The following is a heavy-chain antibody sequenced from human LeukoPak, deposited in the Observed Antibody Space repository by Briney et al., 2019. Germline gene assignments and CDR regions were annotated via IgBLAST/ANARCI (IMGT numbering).Heavy chain of an antibody. Sequence: ASVKVSCKASGYTFTSYGISWVRQAPGQGLEWMGWISAYNGNTNYAQKLQGRVTMTTDTSTSTAYMELRSLRSDDTAVYYCARDPPHPRGYSYSDHAFDIWGQGTMVTVSS. D-gene: IGHD5-18*01. J-gene: IGHJ3*02. CDR2: ISAYNGNT. CDR3: ARDPPHPRGYSYSDHAFDI. CDR1: GYTFTSYG. V-gene: IGHV1-18*01.